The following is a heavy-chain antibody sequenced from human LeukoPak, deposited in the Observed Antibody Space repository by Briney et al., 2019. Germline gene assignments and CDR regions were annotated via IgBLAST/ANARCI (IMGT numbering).Heavy chain of an antibody. CDR1: GGSISSGGYH. D-gene: IGHD2-15*01. J-gene: IGHJ3*02. CDR2: IYYSGST. CDR3: ARDCGSGGSCGEAFDI. Sequence: SETLSLTCTVSGGSISSGGYHWSWIRQHPGKGLEGIGNIYYSGSTYYNPSLKSRVTISVDTSKNQFSLKLSSVTAADTAVYYCARDCGSGGSCGEAFDIWGQGTMVTVSS. V-gene: IGHV4-31*03.